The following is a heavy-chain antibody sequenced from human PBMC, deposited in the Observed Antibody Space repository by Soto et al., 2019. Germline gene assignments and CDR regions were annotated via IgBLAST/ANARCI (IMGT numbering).Heavy chain of an antibody. CDR1: GGSLNSCC. CDR3: ASSYSGYDNTLDY. J-gene: IGHJ4*02. CDR2: IYYSGST. Sequence: SETLSLTFTVSGGSLNSCCWSWIRQPPGKGLEWIGYIYYSGSTNYNPSLKSRVTISVDTSKNQFSLKLSSVTAADTAVYYCASSYSGYDNTLDYWGQGTLVTVSS. D-gene: IGHD5-12*01. V-gene: IGHV4-59*01.